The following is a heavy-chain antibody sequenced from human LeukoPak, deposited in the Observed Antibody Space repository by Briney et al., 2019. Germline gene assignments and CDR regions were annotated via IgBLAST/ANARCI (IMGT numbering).Heavy chain of an antibody. J-gene: IGHJ5*02. V-gene: IGHV4-61*02. CDR3: ARDGIVVVPAAENWFDP. Sequence: PSQTLSLTCTVSGGSISSSSYYWTWIRQPAGKGLEWIGRIYTSGSTNYNPSLKSRVTMSVDTSKNQFSLKLSSVTAADTAVYYCARDGIVVVPAAENWFDPWGQGTLVTVSS. CDR1: GGSISSSSYY. D-gene: IGHD2-2*01. CDR2: IYTSGST.